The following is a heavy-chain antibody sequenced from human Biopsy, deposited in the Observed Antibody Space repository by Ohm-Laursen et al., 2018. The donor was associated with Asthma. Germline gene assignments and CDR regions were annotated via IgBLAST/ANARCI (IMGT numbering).Heavy chain of an antibody. CDR1: GFAVSRDH. CDR2: IYSGGTS. D-gene: IGHD3-22*01. V-gene: IGHV3-53*01. CDR3: ARGDSSNWSHYYFDY. J-gene: IGHJ4*02. Sequence: SQRLSCSAPGFAVSRDHMFWVRQAPGKGLGWVLVIYSGGTSHTADSVRGRFTISRGYSKNTLYLQMHSLRAEDTAVYYCARGDSSNWSHYYFDYWGQGTLVTVSS.